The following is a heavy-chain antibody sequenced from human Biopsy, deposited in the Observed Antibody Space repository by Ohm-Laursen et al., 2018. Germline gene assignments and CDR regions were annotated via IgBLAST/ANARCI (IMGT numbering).Heavy chain of an antibody. J-gene: IGHJ5*02. V-gene: IGHV4-39*01. Sequence: GTLSLTCTVSGGPVSSNTNYWAWIRQPPGKGLEWIGSIFYSGIIYYNPSLKSRVSISVDTSKNQFSLNLNSVTAADTAVYYCARHPTGFWFDPWGQGTLVIVSS. CDR2: IFYSGII. CDR1: GGPVSSNTNY. CDR3: ARHPTGFWFDP.